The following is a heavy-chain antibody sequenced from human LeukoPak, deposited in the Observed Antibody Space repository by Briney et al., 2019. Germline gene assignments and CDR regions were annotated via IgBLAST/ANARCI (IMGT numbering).Heavy chain of an antibody. J-gene: IGHJ4*02. CDR3: ARDRGRYYDSRGFYWGYYFDS. CDR2: ISGSGDST. V-gene: IGHV3-23*01. Sequence: GGSLRLSCAASGFTFSTYAVNWVRQAPGKGLEWVSTISGSGDSTYYADSVKGRFTISRDNSKDTLYLQMSIVRVDDTAVYYCARDRGRYYDSRGFYWGYYFDSWGQGTLVTVST. D-gene: IGHD3-22*01. CDR1: GFTFSTYA.